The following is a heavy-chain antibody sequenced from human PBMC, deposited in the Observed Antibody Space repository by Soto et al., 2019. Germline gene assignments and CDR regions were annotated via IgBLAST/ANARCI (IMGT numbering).Heavy chain of an antibody. CDR1: GYTFTSYG. CDR2: ISAYNGNT. V-gene: IGHV1-18*01. J-gene: IGHJ4*02. CDR3: ATIIHDYFFKALDY. Sequence: ASVKVSCKASGYTFTSYGISWVRQAPGQGLEWMGWISAYNGNTNYAQKLQGRVTMTTDTSTDTAYMELSSLRSEDTAVYYCATIIHDYFFKALDYWGQGTLVTVSS. D-gene: IGHD4-17*01.